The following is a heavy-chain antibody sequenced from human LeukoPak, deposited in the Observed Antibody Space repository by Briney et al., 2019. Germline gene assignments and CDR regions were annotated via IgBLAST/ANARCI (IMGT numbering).Heavy chain of an antibody. V-gene: IGHV1-69*13. D-gene: IGHD4-17*01. CDR1: GGTFSSYA. CDR2: IIPIFGTA. J-gene: IGHJ5*02. CDR3: ARGNGDYASWFDP. Sequence: RALVKVSCKASGGTFSSYAISWVRQAPGQGLEWMGGIIPIFGTANYAQKFQGRVTITADESASTAYMELSSLRSEDTAVYYCARGNGDYASWFDPWGQGTLVTVSS.